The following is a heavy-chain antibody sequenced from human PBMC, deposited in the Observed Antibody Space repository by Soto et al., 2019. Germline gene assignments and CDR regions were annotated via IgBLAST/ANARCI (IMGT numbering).Heavy chain of an antibody. V-gene: IGHV5-51*01. Sequence: HGESLKISCKGSGYSFTSYWIGWVRQMPVKGLEWMGIIYPGDSDTRYSPSFQGQVTISADKSISTAYLQWSSLKASDTAMYYCARQGSHQRRDYYYGMDVWGQGTTVTV. CDR2: IYPGDSDT. D-gene: IGHD3-10*01. CDR1: GYSFTSYW. J-gene: IGHJ6*02. CDR3: ARQGSHQRRDYYYGMDV.